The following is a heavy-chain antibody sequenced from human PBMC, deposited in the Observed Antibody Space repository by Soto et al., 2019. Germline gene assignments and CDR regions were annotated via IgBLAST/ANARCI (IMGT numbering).Heavy chain of an antibody. CDR2: IYYSGST. CDR3: ARGALASPTYCCLDV. J-gene: IGHJ6*02. Sequence: QVQLQESGPGLVKPSQTLSLTCTVSGGSISSGDYYWSWIRQPPGKGLEWIGYIYYSGSTYYNPSPKRRVTLXXDXSTXRFSLTLSAVTAADTAVYYCARGALASPTYCCLDVWGQGTTVTVSS. CDR1: GGSISSGDYY. V-gene: IGHV4-30-4*01.